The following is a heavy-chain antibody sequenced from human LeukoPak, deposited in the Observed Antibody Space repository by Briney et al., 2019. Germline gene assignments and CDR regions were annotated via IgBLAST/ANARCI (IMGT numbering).Heavy chain of an antibody. J-gene: IGHJ4*02. V-gene: IGHV3-30*18. D-gene: IGHD1-26*01. Sequence: PGRSLRLSCAASGFTFSSYGMHWVRQAPGKGLEWVAVISYDGSNKYYADSVKGRFTISRDNSKNTLYLQMNSLRAEDTAVYYCAKGEVGATMVYWGQGTLVTVSS. CDR2: ISYDGSNK. CDR3: AKGEVGATMVY. CDR1: GFTFSSYG.